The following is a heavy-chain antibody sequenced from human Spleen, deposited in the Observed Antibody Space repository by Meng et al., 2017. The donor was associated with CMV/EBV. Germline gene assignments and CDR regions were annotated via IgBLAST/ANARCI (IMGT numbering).Heavy chain of an antibody. Sequence: ASVKVSCKASGYTFTGYSLHWVRQAPGQGLEWMGWINPNSGDTNYAQKFQGRVTMTRNTSISTAYMELSSLRSEDTAVYYCARGSNDFWSGYSNWFDPWGQGTLVTVSS. V-gene: IGHV1-2*02. D-gene: IGHD3-3*01. CDR2: INPNSGDT. J-gene: IGHJ5*02. CDR3: ARGSNDFWSGYSNWFDP. CDR1: GYTFTGYS.